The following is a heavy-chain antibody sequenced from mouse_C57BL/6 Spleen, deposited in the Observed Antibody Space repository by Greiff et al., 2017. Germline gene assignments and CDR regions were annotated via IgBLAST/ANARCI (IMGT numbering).Heavy chain of an antibody. J-gene: IGHJ2*01. CDR2: IDPSDSET. Sequence: VQLLQPGAELVRPGSSVKLSCKASGYTFTSYWMHWVKQRPIQGLEWIGNIDPSDSETNYNQKFKDKSTLTVDKSSSTASMQLSSLTSEASAVYDSAALDRDYWGQGTTLTVSS. CDR1: GYTFTSYW. D-gene: IGHD4-1*01. V-gene: IGHV1-52*01. CDR3: AALDRDY.